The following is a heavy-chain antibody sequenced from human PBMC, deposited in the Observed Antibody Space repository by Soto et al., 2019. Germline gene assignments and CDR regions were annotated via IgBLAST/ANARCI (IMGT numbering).Heavy chain of an antibody. V-gene: IGHV3-53*05. D-gene: IGHD6-19*01. CDR3: ASVGAEEYGGWYRYFDY. J-gene: IGHJ4*02. Sequence: GGSLRLSCAASGFSVSDKYMSWVRQAPGKGLEWVSILYTGGRRHYAESVRGRFTVSRDNSKNALYLQMDSLRVDDTAVYYCASVGAEEYGGWYRYFDYWGQGTLVTVSS. CDR1: GFSVSDKY. CDR2: LYTGGRR.